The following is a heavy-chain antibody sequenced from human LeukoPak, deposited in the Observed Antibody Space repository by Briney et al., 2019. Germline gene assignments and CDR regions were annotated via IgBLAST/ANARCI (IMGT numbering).Heavy chain of an antibody. CDR3: AREPISSGSLGFDP. Sequence: GASVKVSCKASGYTFTGYYMHWVRQAPGQGLEWMGWINPTSGGTNYAQKFQGRVTMTRDTSISTAYMELNRLRSDDTAVYYCAREPISSGSLGFDPWGQGTLVIVSS. V-gene: IGHV1-2*02. CDR1: GYTFTGYY. CDR2: INPTSGGT. D-gene: IGHD1-26*01. J-gene: IGHJ5*02.